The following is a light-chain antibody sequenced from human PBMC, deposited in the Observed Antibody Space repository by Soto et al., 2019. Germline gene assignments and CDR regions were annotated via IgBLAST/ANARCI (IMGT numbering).Light chain of an antibody. V-gene: IGKV3-11*01. CDR2: DTS. J-gene: IGKJ1*01. CDR1: QSVSIY. CDR3: QQYGSSPGT. Sequence: EIVLTQSPATLSFFPGGRATLSCRASQSVSIYLDWYQQKPGQAPRLLIYDTSNRATGIPARFSGSGSGTGFTLTISSLEPEDFAVYYCQQYGSSPGTFGQGTKVDIK.